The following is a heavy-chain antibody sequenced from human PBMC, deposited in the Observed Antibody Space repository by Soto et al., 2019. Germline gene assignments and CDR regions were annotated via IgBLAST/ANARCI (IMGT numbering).Heavy chain of an antibody. V-gene: IGHV2-5*02. CDR1: GFSLSTRGVG. CDR2: IYWDDDK. D-gene: IGHD6-19*01. Sequence: QITLKESGPTLVKPTQTLTLACTFSGFSLSTRGVGVGWIRQPPGKALEWLALIYWDDDKRYSPSLKSRLTSTQDTPKTQVVLTMTKMDPVDTATYYCAYSGVVAGEDWFDPWGQGTLVTVSS. CDR3: AYSGVVAGEDWFDP. J-gene: IGHJ5*02.